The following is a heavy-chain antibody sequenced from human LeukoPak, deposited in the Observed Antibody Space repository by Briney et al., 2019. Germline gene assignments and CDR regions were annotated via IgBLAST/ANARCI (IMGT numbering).Heavy chain of an antibody. D-gene: IGHD3-3*01. Sequence: GGSLSLSCAASGFTFSSYAMSWVRQAPGKGLEWVSAISGSGGSTYHADSVEGRFTISRDNSKNTLYLQMNSLRAEDTAVYYCAKVQGLRFLEWLLCDYWGQGTLVTVSS. V-gene: IGHV3-23*01. J-gene: IGHJ4*02. CDR3: AKVQGLRFLEWLLCDY. CDR1: GFTFSSYA. CDR2: ISGSGGST.